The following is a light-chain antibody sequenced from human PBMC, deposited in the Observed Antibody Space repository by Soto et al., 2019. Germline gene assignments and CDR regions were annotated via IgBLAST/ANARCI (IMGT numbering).Light chain of an antibody. CDR3: QQYNDWPPRIT. CDR2: GAS. V-gene: IGKV3-15*01. CDR1: QSVSST. J-gene: IGKJ5*01. Sequence: EIVMTQSPATLSVSPGERATLSCRASQSVSSTVVWYQQKPGQAPRLLIYGASTRATGIPARFSGSGSGTEFTLPISSLQSEDLAVYYCQQYNDWPPRITFGQGTRLEIK.